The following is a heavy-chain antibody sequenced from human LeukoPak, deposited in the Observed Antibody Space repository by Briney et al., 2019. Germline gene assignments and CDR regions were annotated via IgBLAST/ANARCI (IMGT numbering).Heavy chain of an antibody. Sequence: ASVKVSCKASGYTFTGYYMHWVRQAPGQGLEWMGRINPNSGGTNYAQKFQGRVTMTRDTSISTAYMELSRLRSDDTAVYYCARDLVDTAMVVDYWGQGTLVTVSS. D-gene: IGHD5-18*01. V-gene: IGHV1-2*06. J-gene: IGHJ4*02. CDR3: ARDLVDTAMVVDY. CDR2: INPNSGGT. CDR1: GYTFTGYY.